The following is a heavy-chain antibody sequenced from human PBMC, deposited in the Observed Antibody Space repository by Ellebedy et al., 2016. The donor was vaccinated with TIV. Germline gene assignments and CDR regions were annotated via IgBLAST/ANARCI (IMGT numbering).Heavy chain of an antibody. CDR1: GYTFTGYY. CDR2: VNPNSGGT. Sequence: ASVKVSCKASGYTFTGYYMHWVRQAPGQGLEWMGWVNPNSGGTNYAQKFQGWVTMTRDTSISTAYMELSRLRSDDTAVYYCARALYYGSGSYDYWGQGTLVTVSS. CDR3: ARALYYGSGSYDY. D-gene: IGHD3-10*01. V-gene: IGHV1-2*04. J-gene: IGHJ4*02.